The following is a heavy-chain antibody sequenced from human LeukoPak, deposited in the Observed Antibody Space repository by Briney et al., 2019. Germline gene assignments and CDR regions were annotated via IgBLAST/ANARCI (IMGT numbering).Heavy chain of an antibody. CDR1: GYSFISYW. CDR3: ARRGDLRTSYSLDY. Sequence: PGESLKISCKGSGYSFISYWIGWVRQMPGKGLEWMGIIYPGDSDTRYSPSFQGQVTISADQSISTAFLQWSSLKASDTAMYYCARRGDLRTSYSLDYWGQGTLVTVSS. J-gene: IGHJ4*02. CDR2: IYPGDSDT. V-gene: IGHV5-51*01. D-gene: IGHD3/OR15-3a*01.